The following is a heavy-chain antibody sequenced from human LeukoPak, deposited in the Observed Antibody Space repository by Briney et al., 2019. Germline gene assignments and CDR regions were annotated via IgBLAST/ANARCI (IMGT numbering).Heavy chain of an antibody. J-gene: IGHJ4*02. Sequence: GESLKISCKGSGYNFPTYWISWVRQMPGKGLEWMGRIDPSDSYTNYSPAFQGHVTISVDKSMNTAYLQWSSLKASDTATYYCSRHLSTGIVLDSWGQGTLLTVSS. CDR3: SRHLSTGIVLDS. D-gene: IGHD1-1*01. CDR2: IDPSDSYT. CDR1: GYNFPTYW. V-gene: IGHV5-10-1*01.